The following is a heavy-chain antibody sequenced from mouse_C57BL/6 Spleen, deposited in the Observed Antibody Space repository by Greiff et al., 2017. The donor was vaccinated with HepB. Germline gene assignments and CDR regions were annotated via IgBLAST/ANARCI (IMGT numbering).Heavy chain of an antibody. V-gene: IGHV1-76*01. CDR1: GYTFTDYY. Sequence: QVHVKQSGAELVRPGASVKLSCKASGYTFTDYYINWVKQRPGQGLEWIARIYPGSGNTYYNEKFKGKATLTAEKSSSTAYMQLSSLTSEDSAVYFCARSCLLKEGDFDYWGQGTTLTVSS. D-gene: IGHD2-3*01. CDR2: IYPGSGNT. CDR3: ARSCLLKEGDFDY. J-gene: IGHJ2*01.